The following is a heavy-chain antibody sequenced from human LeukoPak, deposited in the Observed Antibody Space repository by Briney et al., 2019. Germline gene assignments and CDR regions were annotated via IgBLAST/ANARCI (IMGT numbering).Heavy chain of an antibody. J-gene: IGHJ6*03. CDR2: VYDSGTT. Sequence: SETLSLTCTVSGGSISSSSYYWGWIGQPPGKGLEWFGYVYDSGTTNYNPSLKSRVTISVDTSKNQFSLKLSSVTAADTAVYYCARVSWFPGTSYYYMDVWGKGTTVTVSS. CDR1: GGSISSSSYY. D-gene: IGHD1-1*01. V-gene: IGHV4-61*05. CDR3: ARVSWFPGTSYYYMDV.